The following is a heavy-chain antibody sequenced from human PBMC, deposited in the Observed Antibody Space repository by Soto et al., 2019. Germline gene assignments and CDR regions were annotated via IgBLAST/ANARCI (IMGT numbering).Heavy chain of an antibody. V-gene: IGHV4-61*01. CDR1: GGSVSSHLYY. J-gene: IGHJ5*02. CDR2: VYYNGST. CDR3: ARVDYGDYPWFDP. D-gene: IGHD4-17*01. Sequence: QGQLQESGPGLVKPSDTLSLTCSVSGGSVSSHLYYWGWIRQPPGNGLDWIANVYYNGSTNYNPYLKSRVTISLDTSKNQFSLKLSSVTAADTAVYYCARVDYGDYPWFDPWGQGTPVTVSS.